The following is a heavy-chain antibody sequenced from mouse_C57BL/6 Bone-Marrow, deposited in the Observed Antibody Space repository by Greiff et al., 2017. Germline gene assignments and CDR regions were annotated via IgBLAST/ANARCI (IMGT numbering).Heavy chain of an antibody. CDR3: ARDRVVAPSYWYFDV. CDR2: ISDGGSYT. J-gene: IGHJ1*03. V-gene: IGHV5-4*01. Sequence: EVNVVESGGGLVKPGGSLKLSCAASGFTFSSYAMSWVRQTPEKRLEWVATISDGGSYTYYPDNVKGRFTISRDNAKNNLYLQMSHLKSEDTAMYYCARDRVVAPSYWYFDVWGTGTTVTVSS. CDR1: GFTFSSYA. D-gene: IGHD1-1*01.